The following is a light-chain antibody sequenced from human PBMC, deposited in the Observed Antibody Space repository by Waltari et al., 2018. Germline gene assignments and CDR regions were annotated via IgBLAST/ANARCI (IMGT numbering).Light chain of an antibody. CDR3: QKYDSLPAT. Sequence: EIVLTQSPATLSLSPGERATLSCRASHSVREYLAWYQQRPGQAPRLLIYDASNRATGVPARFSGTGYETDFTLTINNLEPEDFAVYYCQKYDSLPATFGQGTKVEIK. CDR1: HSVREY. V-gene: IGKV3-11*01. CDR2: DAS. J-gene: IGKJ1*01.